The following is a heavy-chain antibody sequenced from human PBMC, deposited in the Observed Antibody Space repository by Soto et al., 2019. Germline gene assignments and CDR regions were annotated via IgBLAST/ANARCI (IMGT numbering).Heavy chain of an antibody. CDR3: ARTAPMDAGDKYYYDF. Sequence: QVQLVQSGAEVKKTGSSVKVSCKTSGGTFSTFGISWVRQAPGQGLEWMGGIIPFFGTAEYSQKFEDRITITADESTNTVYMALRSLTSEDTAIYYCARTAPMDAGDKYYYDFWGQGAMVTVSS. CDR1: GGTFSTFG. V-gene: IGHV1-69*01. J-gene: IGHJ4*02. D-gene: IGHD3-16*01. CDR2: IIPFFGTA.